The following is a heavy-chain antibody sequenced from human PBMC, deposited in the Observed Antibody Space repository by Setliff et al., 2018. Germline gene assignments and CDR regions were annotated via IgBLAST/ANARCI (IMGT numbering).Heavy chain of an antibody. Sequence: PSETLSLTCTVSGVSFGSGTYYWSWIRQPAGKGLEWIGLIQSTGNTNYNPSLQSRVTISIDTSKNQFSLKLNSVTAADTAVYYCARRGLGSYYDGSDFLSFDYWGQGNLVTVSS. CDR3: ARRGLGSYYDGSDFLSFDY. CDR2: IQSTGNT. V-gene: IGHV4-61*02. J-gene: IGHJ4*02. CDR1: GVSFGSGTYY. D-gene: IGHD3-22*01.